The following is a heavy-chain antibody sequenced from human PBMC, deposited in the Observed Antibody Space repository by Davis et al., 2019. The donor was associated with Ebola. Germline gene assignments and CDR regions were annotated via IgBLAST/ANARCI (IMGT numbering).Heavy chain of an antibody. J-gene: IGHJ4*02. V-gene: IGHV1-18*04. Sequence: ASVKVSCKASGYTFTSYGISWVRQAPGQGLEWMGWISAYNGNTNYAQKLQGRVTVTRDASISTAYMELSSLTSDDTAVYYCARDRDVLLRQTDYWGQGTLVTVSS. CDR2: ISAYNGNT. CDR1: GYTFTSYG. D-gene: IGHD2-15*01. CDR3: ARDRDVLLRQTDY.